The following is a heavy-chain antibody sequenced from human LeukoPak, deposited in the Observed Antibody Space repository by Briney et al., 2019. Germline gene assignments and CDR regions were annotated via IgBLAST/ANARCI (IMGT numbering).Heavy chain of an antibody. D-gene: IGHD6-19*01. CDR2: INPSGGST. Sequence: ASVKVSCKASGYTFTSYYMHWVRQAPGQGLEWMGIINPSGGSTSYAQKFQGRVTMTRDTSTSTVYMELSSLRSEDTAVYYCARDGEYRQWLGPNYYYYGMDVWGQGTTVTVSS. V-gene: IGHV1-46*01. J-gene: IGHJ6*02. CDR1: GYTFTSYY. CDR3: ARDGEYRQWLGPNYYYYGMDV.